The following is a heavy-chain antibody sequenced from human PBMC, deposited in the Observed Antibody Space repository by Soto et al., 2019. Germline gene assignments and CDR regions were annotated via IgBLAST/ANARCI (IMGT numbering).Heavy chain of an antibody. D-gene: IGHD2-2*01. J-gene: IGHJ6*02. CDR1: GYTFTGYY. V-gene: IGHV1-2*02. CDR2: INPNSGGT. CDR3: ASNIVVVPAAIGGDYYYGMDV. Sequence: QVQLVQSGAEMKKPGASVKVSCKASGYTFTGYYMHWVRQAPGQGLEWMGWINPNSGGTNYAQKFQGRVTMTRDTSISTAYMELSRLRSDDTAVYYCASNIVVVPAAIGGDYYYGMDVWGQGTTVTVSS.